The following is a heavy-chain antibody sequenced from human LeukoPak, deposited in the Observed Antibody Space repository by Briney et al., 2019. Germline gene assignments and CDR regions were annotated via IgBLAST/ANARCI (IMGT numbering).Heavy chain of an antibody. J-gene: IGHJ3*02. CDR2: IFHSANT. CDR3: ARGRNYYGSGRPTSDAFDI. D-gene: IGHD3-10*01. V-gene: IGHV4-38-2*02. Sequence: SETLSLTCTVSGYSISSGYYWGWIRQPPGKGLEWIGSIFHSANTYYNPSLKSRVTISVDTSKNQFSLKLSSVTAADTAVYYCARGRNYYGSGRPTSDAFDIWGQGTMVTVSS. CDR1: GYSISSGYY.